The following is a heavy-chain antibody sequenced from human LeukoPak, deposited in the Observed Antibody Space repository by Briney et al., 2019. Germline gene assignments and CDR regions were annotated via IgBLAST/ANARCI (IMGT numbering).Heavy chain of an antibody. CDR1: GFTFSSYS. J-gene: IGHJ4*02. V-gene: IGHV3-48*04. D-gene: IGHD2-15*01. CDR3: ARDRGGSYSAIDY. CDR2: ISSSSITI. Sequence: GGSLRLSCAASGFTFSSYSLNWVRQAPGKGLEGVSFISSSSITIYYADSVKGRFTISRDNAEKSLYLQMNSLRAEDTAVDYCARDRGGSYSAIDYWGQGALVTVSS.